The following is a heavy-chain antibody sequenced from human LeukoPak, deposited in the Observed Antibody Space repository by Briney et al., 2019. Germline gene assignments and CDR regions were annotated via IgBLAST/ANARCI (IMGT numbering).Heavy chain of an antibody. J-gene: IGHJ4*02. Sequence: GESLKISCKGSGYSFTSYWIGWVRQMRGKGLEWMGIIYPGDSDTRYSPSFQGQVTISADKSISTAYLQWSSLKASDTVMYYCARQGSSGYYGIDYWGQGTLVTVSS. CDR1: GYSFTSYW. CDR3: ARQGSSGYYGIDY. V-gene: IGHV5-51*01. D-gene: IGHD3-22*01. CDR2: IYPGDSDT.